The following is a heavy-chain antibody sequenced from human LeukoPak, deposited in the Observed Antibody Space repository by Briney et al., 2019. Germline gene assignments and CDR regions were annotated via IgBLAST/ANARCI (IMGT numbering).Heavy chain of an antibody. V-gene: IGHV4-59*08. D-gene: IGHD2-15*01. CDR1: GASISSYY. J-gene: IGHJ4*02. CDR2: VHHTGSR. CDR3: ARHECGGSCYPEDY. Sequence: PSETLSLTCTVSGASISSYYWSWIRQSPGKGLEWIGYVHHTGSRSYNPSLKSRVTMSVDTSKNQFSLKLSSVTAADTAVYFCARHECGGSCYPEDYWGQGTLVTVSS.